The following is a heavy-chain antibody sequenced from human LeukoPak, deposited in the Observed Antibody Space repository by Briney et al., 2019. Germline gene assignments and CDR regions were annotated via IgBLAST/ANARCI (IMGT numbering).Heavy chain of an antibody. CDR3: ARGYQLLPFDY. CDR2: INHSGST. CDR1: GGSFSGYY. D-gene: IGHD2-2*01. V-gene: IGHV4-34*01. J-gene: IGHJ4*02. Sequence: SETLSLTCAVYGGSFSGYYWSWIRQPPGKGLEWIGEINHSGSTSYNPSLKSRVTISVDTSKNQFSLKLSSVTAADTAVYYCARGYQLLPFDYWGQGTLVTVSS.